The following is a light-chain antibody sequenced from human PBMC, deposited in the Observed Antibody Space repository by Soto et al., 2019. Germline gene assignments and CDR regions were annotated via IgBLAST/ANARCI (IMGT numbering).Light chain of an antibody. J-gene: IGKJ1*01. V-gene: IGKV1-5*03. CDR2: KAA. CDR1: DNIAPL. Sequence: DIQMTQSPSTLSASVGDRVAITCRASDNIAPLVAWYQQKPGKAPKLLIYKAANLADEVPSRFAGSGSGTDFTLTITRLQPDDFATYYCQHYNSFSRTFGQGTKVDI. CDR3: QHYNSFSRT.